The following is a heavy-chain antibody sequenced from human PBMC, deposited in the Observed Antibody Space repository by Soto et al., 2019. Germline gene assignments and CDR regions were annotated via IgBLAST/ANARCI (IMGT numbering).Heavy chain of an antibody. V-gene: IGHV4-39*01. J-gene: IGHJ5*02. CDR3: ARHNPFQWFGELLSGGTWFDP. D-gene: IGHD3-10*01. Sequence: QLQLQESGPGLVKPSETLSLTCTVSGGSISSSSYYWGWIRQPPGKGLEWIGSIYYSGSTYYNPSLKSRVTTSVATSKTPFSLNLSSVTAADTAVYYCARHNPFQWFGELLSGGTWFDPWGQGTLVTVSS. CDR1: GGSISSSSYY. CDR2: IYYSGST.